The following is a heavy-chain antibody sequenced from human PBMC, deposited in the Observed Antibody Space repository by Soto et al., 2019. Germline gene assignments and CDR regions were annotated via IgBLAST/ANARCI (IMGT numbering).Heavy chain of an antibody. CDR1: GFTFRSYE. D-gene: IGHD1-26*01. CDR2: ISSSGSTI. CDR3: ARWRSSTYYYYGMDV. J-gene: IGHJ6*02. V-gene: IGHV3-48*03. Sequence: GGSLRLSCAASGFTFRSYEMNWVRQAPGKGLEWVSYISSSGSTIYYADSVKGRFTISRDNAKNSLYLQMNSLRAEDTAVYYCARWRSSTYYYYGMDVWGQGTTVTVSS.